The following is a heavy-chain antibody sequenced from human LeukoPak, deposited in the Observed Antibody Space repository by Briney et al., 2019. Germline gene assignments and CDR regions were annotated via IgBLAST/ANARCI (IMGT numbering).Heavy chain of an antibody. CDR2: ISYDGSNK. CDR3: ARAQVGATPPYVDY. V-gene: IGHV3-30*03. J-gene: IGHJ4*02. D-gene: IGHD1-26*01. CDR1: GFTFSSYG. Sequence: PGGSLRLSCAASGFTFSSYGMHWVRQAPGKGLEWVAVISYDGSNKYYADSVKGRFTISRDNSKNTLYLQMNSLRAEDTAVYYCARAQVGATPPYVDYWGQGTLVTVSS.